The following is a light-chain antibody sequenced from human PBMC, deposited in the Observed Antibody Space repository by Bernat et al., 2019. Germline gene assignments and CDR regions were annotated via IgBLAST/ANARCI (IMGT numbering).Light chain of an antibody. Sequence: QTVVTQEPSFSVSPGGTLTLTCGLNSGSVSTSNYPRWYQQTPGQAPRTLIYTTNTRSSGVSDRFSGSILENKAALTITGAQPDDESHYYCMLYVGGGIYVFGTGTKVTVL. CDR1: SGSVSTSNY. CDR3: MLYVGGGIYV. CDR2: TTN. V-gene: IGLV8-61*01. J-gene: IGLJ1*01.